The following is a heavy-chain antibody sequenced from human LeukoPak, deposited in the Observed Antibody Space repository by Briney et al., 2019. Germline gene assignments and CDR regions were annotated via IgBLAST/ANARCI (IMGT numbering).Heavy chain of an antibody. CDR2: ISYDGRNI. CDR3: AKGRYTGSSFFDY. CDR1: GFTFSNHG. Sequence: GGSLRLSCAASGFTFSNHGMHWVRQAPGKGLEWVALISYDGRNIQYSDSVRGRFTISRDNSKNTVYLEMNSLRPEDTAVYYCAKGRYTGSSFFDYWARGPRVTVS. J-gene: IGHJ4*02. D-gene: IGHD3-10*01. V-gene: IGHV3-30*18.